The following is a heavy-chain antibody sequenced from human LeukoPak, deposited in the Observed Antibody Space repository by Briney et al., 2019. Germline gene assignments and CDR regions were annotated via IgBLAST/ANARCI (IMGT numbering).Heavy chain of an antibody. J-gene: IGHJ4*02. V-gene: IGHV4-4*09. D-gene: IGHD1-26*01. CDR3: ARLGSYQEF. CDR1: GASISLYS. CDR2: FQASGGS. Sequence: SETLSLTCTVSGASISLYSWSCIRQTPERGLKWMVQFQASGGSTSYPSLKARLTMSIDTSRRQLSLKLTAGTAADTAFFCARLGSYQEFCGEGDLVTVSS.